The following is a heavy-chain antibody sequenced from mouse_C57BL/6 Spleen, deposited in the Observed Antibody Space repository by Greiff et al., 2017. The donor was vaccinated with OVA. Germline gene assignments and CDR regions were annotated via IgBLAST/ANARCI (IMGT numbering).Heavy chain of an antibody. CDR3: ARTHYYGSSRDY. D-gene: IGHD1-1*01. CDR2: IYPSDSET. V-gene: IGHV1-61*01. CDR1: GYTFTSYW. Sequence: VQLQQPGAELVRPGSSVKLSCKASGYTFTSYWMDWVKQRPGQGLEWIGNIYPSDSETHYNQKFKDKATLTVDKSSSTAYMQLSSLTSEDSAVYYCARTHYYGSSRDYWGKGTTLTVSS. J-gene: IGHJ2*01.